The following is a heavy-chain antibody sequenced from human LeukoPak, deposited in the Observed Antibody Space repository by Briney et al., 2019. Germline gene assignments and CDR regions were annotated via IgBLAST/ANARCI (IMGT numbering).Heavy chain of an antibody. CDR2: ISGSSGST. V-gene: IGHV3-23*01. Sequence: GASLRLSCEASGYTFSSYAMSWVRQAPGKGLEWVSSISGSSGSTYYADSVKGRFTISRDNSKNTLYLQMNSLKAEDTAVYYCANSQSSSSGFDYWGQGTLVTVSS. CDR3: ANSQSSSSGFDY. D-gene: IGHD6-19*01. J-gene: IGHJ4*02. CDR1: GYTFSSYA.